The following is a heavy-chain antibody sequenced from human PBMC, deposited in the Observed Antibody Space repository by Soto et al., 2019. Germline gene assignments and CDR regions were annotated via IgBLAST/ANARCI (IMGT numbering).Heavy chain of an antibody. V-gene: IGHV1-24*01. Sequence: ASVKVSCKVSGYTLTELSMHWARQAPGKGLEWMGGFDPEDGETIYAQKFQGRVTMTEDTSTGTAYMELSSLRSEDTAVYYCATVAAGESGLNWNYFWWFDPWGQGTLVTVSS. J-gene: IGHJ5*02. CDR1: GYTLTELS. D-gene: IGHD1-7*01. CDR3: ATVAAGESGLNWNYFWWFDP. CDR2: FDPEDGET.